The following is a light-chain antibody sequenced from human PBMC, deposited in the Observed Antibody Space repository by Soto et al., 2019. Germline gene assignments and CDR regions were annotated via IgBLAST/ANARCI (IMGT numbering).Light chain of an antibody. CDR3: QQSYSTPT. Sequence: DIQMTQSPSSLSASVGDRVTITCRASQSISSYLNWYQQKPGKAPKLLIYAASSLQSGFPSRFSGSGSGTDFTLTISSLQPEDFATYYCQQSYSTPTFVQGTKVEIK. V-gene: IGKV1-39*01. CDR2: AAS. CDR1: QSISSY. J-gene: IGKJ1*01.